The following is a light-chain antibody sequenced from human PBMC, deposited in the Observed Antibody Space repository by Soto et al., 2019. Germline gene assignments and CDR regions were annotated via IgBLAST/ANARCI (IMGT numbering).Light chain of an antibody. CDR1: SSDVGTNNY. J-gene: IGLJ1*01. Sequence: QSALTQPASVSGCPGQSITSSCTGTSSDVGTNNYVSWYQQHPGKAPKLIIYEVSGRPSGVSNRFSGSKSGNTASLTISGLQAEDEADYYCCSYSSSTDYVFGTGTKVTVL. V-gene: IGLV2-14*01. CDR2: EVS. CDR3: CSYSSSTDYV.